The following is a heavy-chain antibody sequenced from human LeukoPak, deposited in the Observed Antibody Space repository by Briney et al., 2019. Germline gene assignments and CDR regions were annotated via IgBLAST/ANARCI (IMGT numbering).Heavy chain of an antibody. CDR2: IYYSGST. Sequence: SETLSLTCTVSGGSISSYYWSWIRQPPGKGLEWIGYIYYSGSTNYNPSLKSRVTISVDTSKNQFSLKLSSVTAADTAVYCCARAGLGIATKFDPWGQGTLVTVSS. D-gene: IGHD6-13*01. CDR1: GGSISSYY. V-gene: IGHV4-59*08. CDR3: ARAGLGIATKFDP. J-gene: IGHJ5*02.